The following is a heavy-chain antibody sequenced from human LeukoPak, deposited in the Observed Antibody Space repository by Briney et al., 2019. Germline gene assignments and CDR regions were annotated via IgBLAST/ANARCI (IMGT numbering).Heavy chain of an antibody. J-gene: IGHJ5*02. Sequence: GASVKVSCKASGYTFTSYDINWVRQATGQGLEWMGWMNPNSGNTGYAQKFQGRVTMTRNTSISTAYMELSSLRSEDTAVYYCATEGKGSSTSRPRGWFDPWGQGTLVTVSS. CDR3: ATEGKGSSTSRPRGWFDP. D-gene: IGHD2-2*01. CDR1: GYTFTSYD. V-gene: IGHV1-8*01. CDR2: MNPNSGNT.